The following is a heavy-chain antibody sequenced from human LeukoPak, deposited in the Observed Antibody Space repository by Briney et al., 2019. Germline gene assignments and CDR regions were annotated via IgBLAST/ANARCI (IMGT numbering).Heavy chain of an antibody. CDR2: ISTSSNYI. Sequence: GGSLRLFCAASGFTFSSYSMNWVRQAPGKGLEWVSFISTSSNYIYYADSVKGRFTISRDNAKNSLYLQMNSLRAEDTAVYYCARELYSSSSRWFDPWGQGTLVTVSS. J-gene: IGHJ5*02. V-gene: IGHV3-21*01. CDR1: GFTFSSYS. D-gene: IGHD6-6*01. CDR3: ARELYSSSSRWFDP.